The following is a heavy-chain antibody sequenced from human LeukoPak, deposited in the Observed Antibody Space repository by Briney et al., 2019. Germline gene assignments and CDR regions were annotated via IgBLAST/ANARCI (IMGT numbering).Heavy chain of an antibody. Sequence: GAAVKVSCKASGFTFTNYYMHWVRQAPGQGLEWMGLINPSGSSTNYAQKFRGRVTMTRDTSTTTVYMELSRLRSEDTAVYYCAREESGGYFDYGGQGTLVTVSS. J-gene: IGHJ4*02. CDR3: AREESGGYFDY. CDR2: INPSGSST. V-gene: IGHV1-46*01. D-gene: IGHD2-8*02. CDR1: GFTFTNYY.